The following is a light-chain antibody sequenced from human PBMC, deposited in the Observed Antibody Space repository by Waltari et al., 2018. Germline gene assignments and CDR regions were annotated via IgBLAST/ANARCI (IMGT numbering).Light chain of an antibody. V-gene: IGLV2-11*02. CDR1: SSDVGGYNY. Sequence: QSALTQPRSVSGSPGQSVTISCTGTSSDVGGYNYVSWYQQLPGKAPKLIIFEINRRPYGGPDRFAGTKSGNTASLTISGLQAEDEADYYCCSYAGSYTFGVFGGGTKVTVL. J-gene: IGLJ2*01. CDR3: CSYAGSYTFGV. CDR2: EIN.